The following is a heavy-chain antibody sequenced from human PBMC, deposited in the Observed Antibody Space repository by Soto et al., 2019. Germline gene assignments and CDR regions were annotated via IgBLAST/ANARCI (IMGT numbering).Heavy chain of an antibody. D-gene: IGHD4-17*01. V-gene: IGHV4-39*01. CDR3: ASPVDYGGNSGHAFDI. CDR2: IYNSRTT. CDR1: GGSIISSSYY. Sequence: PSETLSLTCTVSGGSIISSSYYWGWIRQPPGKGLEWIGNIYNSRTTYYNPSLKSRVTIFADTSKNQFSLKLSSVTAADTALYYCASPVDYGGNSGHAFDIWGQGTTVTVSS. J-gene: IGHJ3*02.